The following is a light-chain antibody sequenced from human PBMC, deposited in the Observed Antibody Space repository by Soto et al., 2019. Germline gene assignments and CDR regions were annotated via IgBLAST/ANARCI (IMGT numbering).Light chain of an antibody. CDR3: YSFAGSTTFSYV. Sequence: QSALTQPASVSGSPGQSISISCTGTSSDVVTYNLVSWYQQHPGKAPTVLIYEGTKRPSGVSNRFSGSKSGNTASLTISGLQTEDEADYYSYSFAGSTTFSYVFGPGTKVTVL. CDR2: EGT. CDR1: SSDVVTYNL. V-gene: IGLV2-23*03. J-gene: IGLJ1*01.